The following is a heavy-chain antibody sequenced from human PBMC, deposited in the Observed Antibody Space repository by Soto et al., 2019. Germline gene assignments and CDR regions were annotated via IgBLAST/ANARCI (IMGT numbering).Heavy chain of an antibody. CDR1: GGSISSYY. J-gene: IGHJ5*02. Sequence: SETLSLTCTVSGGSISSYYWSWIRQPPGKGLEWIGYIYYSGSTNYNPSLKSRVTISVDTSKNQFSLKLSSVTAADTAVYYCARLVGYCSSTSCPNWFDPWGQGTLVTVST. CDR3: ARLVGYCSSTSCPNWFDP. V-gene: IGHV4-59*08. CDR2: IYYSGST. D-gene: IGHD2-2*03.